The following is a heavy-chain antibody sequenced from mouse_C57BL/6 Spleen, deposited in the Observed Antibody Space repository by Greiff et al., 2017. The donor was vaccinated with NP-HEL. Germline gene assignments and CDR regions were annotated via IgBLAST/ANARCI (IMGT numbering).Heavy chain of an antibody. V-gene: IGHV1-22*01. CDR2: INPNNGGT. Sequence: EVQLQQSGPELVKPGASVKMSCKASGYTFTDYNMHWVKQSPGKSLEWIGYINPNNGGTSYNQKFKGKATLTVNKSSSTAYMELRSLTSEDSAVYYCARGGYYGSSDYWGQGTTLTVSS. CDR3: ARGGYYGSSDY. D-gene: IGHD1-1*01. CDR1: GYTFTDYN. J-gene: IGHJ2*01.